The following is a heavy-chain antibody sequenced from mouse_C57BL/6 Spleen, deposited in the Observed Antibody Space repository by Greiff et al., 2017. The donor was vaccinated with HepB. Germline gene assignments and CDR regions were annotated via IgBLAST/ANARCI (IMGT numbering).Heavy chain of an antibody. J-gene: IGHJ2*01. CDR1: GYTFTSYW. CDR2: IDPSDSET. Sequence: QVQLQQPGAELVRPGSSVKLSCKASGYTFTSYWMHWVKQRPIQGLEWIGNIDPSDSETHYNQKFKDKATLTVDKSSSTAYMQLSSLTSEDSAVYYCARDYGSSYPGYFDYWGQGTTLTVSS. CDR3: ARDYGSSYPGYFDY. V-gene: IGHV1-52*01. D-gene: IGHD1-1*01.